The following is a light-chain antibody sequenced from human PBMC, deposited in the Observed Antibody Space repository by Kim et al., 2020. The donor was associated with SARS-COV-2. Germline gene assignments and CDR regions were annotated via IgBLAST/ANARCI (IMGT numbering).Light chain of an antibody. CDR1: DIGTKS. CDR3: QVWDRSSDYVF. J-gene: IGLJ2*01. Sequence: APGKTARSTCGGNDIGTKSVHWYQARPGQAPVMVIYYNTDRPSGIPERVSGSNSGNTATLTISGVEAGDEADYYCQVWDRSSDYVFFGGGTKLTVL. CDR2: YNT. V-gene: IGLV3-21*04.